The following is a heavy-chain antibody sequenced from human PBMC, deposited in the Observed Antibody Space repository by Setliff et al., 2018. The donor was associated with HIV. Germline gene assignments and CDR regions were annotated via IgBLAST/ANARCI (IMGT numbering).Heavy chain of an antibody. CDR3: ARSNYYDSSGYLITLFDY. J-gene: IGHJ4*02. V-gene: IGHV4-61*08. CDR2: INNSGST. D-gene: IGHD3-22*01. Sequence: TLSLTCTVSGGSISTGGYYWSWIRQHPGKGLEWIGEINNSGSTNYNPSLKSRVTISVDTSKNQFSLKLSSVTAADTAVYYCARSNYYDSSGYLITLFDYWGQGTLVTVSS. CDR1: GGSISTGGYY.